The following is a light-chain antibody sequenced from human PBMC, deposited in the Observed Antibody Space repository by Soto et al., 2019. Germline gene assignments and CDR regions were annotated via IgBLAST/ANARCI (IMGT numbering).Light chain of an antibody. Sequence: DIQMTQSPPSLSASVGDSVTITCRASQNINSQLNWYQQKPGRAPQLLIYGAFTLQSGVPSRFSGRGSGIDFTLTISRLQHEDFGSYYCQQTYIFPRTFGQGTKVEIK. CDR2: GAF. CDR1: QNINSQ. V-gene: IGKV1-39*01. CDR3: QQTYIFPRT. J-gene: IGKJ1*01.